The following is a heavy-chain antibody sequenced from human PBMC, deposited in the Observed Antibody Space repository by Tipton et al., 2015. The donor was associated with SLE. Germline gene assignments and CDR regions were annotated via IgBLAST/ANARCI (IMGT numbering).Heavy chain of an antibody. D-gene: IGHD5-24*01. Sequence: SLRLSCTASGFIFGDFAMSWVRQAPGKGLEWLGFIRSKRYGGTIEYAASVKGRFTVSRDDSKSIASLHMNSLNTEDTALYYCAKDRDGNYPVHAFDVWGQGTMVTVSS. CDR1: GFIFGDFA. CDR2: IRSKRYGGTI. CDR3: AKDRDGNYPVHAFDV. J-gene: IGHJ3*01. V-gene: IGHV3-49*04.